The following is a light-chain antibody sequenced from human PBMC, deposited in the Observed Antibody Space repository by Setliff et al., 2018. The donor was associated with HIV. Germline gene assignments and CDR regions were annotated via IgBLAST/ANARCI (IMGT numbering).Light chain of an antibody. J-gene: IGLJ1*01. V-gene: IGLV2-14*03. CDR1: SSDVGGYDS. CDR2: DVN. CDR3: SSYVNINTLV. Sequence: QSVLTQPASVSGSPGQSITISCTGTSSDVGGYDSVSWYQQHPGKAPKLLIYDVNNRPSGVSYRFSGSKSGNTASLTISALQADDDADYYCSSYVNINTLVFGTGTKVTVL.